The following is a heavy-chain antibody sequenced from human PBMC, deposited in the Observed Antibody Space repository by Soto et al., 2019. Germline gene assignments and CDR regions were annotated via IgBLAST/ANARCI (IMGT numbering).Heavy chain of an antibody. CDR1: GYSFTSYW. Sequence: GESLKISCKGSGYSFTSYWISWVRQMPGKGLEWMGRIDPSDSYTNYSPSFQGHVTISADKSISTAYLQWSSLKASDTAMYYCARTDYFDWPPPCCMDVWGQGTTVTGSS. CDR2: IDPSDSYT. V-gene: IGHV5-10-1*01. CDR3: ARTDYFDWPPPCCMDV. J-gene: IGHJ6*02. D-gene: IGHD3-9*01.